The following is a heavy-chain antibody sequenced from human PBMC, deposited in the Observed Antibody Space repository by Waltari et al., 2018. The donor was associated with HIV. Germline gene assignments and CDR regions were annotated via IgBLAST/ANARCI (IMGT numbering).Heavy chain of an antibody. D-gene: IGHD5-18*01. CDR2: IRSKPYGGTT. CDR3: SRLVVGYNYGYYFDS. Sequence: VQVLESGGGLGTSERRVLISCTISIVTLVVCVLCWYRQAPGKVLEWVGFIRSKPYGGTTEYAASVKGRFTISRDDSKSIAYLQMNSLKSDDAAVYYCSRLVVGYNYGYYFDSWGQGTLVTVSS. V-gene: IGHV3-49*05. J-gene: IGHJ4*02. CDR1: IVTLVVCV.